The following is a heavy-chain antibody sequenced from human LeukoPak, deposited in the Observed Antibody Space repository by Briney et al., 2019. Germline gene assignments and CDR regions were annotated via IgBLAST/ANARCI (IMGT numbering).Heavy chain of an antibody. Sequence: SETLSLTCTVSGGSISSGGYYWSWIRQHPGKGLEWIGYIYYSGSTYYNPSLKSRVTISVDTSKNQFSLKLSSVTAADTAVYYCARGRSSGGLFDYWGQGTLVTVSS. CDR1: GGSISSGGYY. CDR2: IYYSGST. V-gene: IGHV4-31*03. CDR3: ARGRSSGGLFDY. J-gene: IGHJ4*02. D-gene: IGHD6-19*01.